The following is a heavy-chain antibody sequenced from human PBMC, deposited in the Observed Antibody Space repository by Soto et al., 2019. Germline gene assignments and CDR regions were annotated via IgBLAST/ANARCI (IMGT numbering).Heavy chain of an antibody. J-gene: IGHJ6*02. Sequence: QVQLVQSGAEVKKPGSSVKVSCKASGGTFSSYAISWVRQAPGQGLEWMGGIIPIFGTANYAQKFQGRVTITAGESPSTDYMELSSLRSEDTAVYYCARGPPRAVRYYYYYGMDVWGQGTTVTVSS. D-gene: IGHD2-8*01. V-gene: IGHV1-69*01. CDR2: IIPIFGTA. CDR1: GGTFSSYA. CDR3: ARGPPRAVRYYYYYGMDV.